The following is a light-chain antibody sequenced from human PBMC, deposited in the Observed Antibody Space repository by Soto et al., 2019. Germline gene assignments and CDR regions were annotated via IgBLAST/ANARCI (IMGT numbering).Light chain of an antibody. Sequence: DIQMTQSPSSVSASVGDSVTITCRASQGVSDWVAWYQQKPGEAPKLLIYGSSSLLSGVPSRFSGTRSGTDFTLTINSLQPEDFATYYCQQANSYPWTFGQGTKVEIE. CDR1: QGVSDW. V-gene: IGKV1-12*01. CDR2: GSS. CDR3: QQANSYPWT. J-gene: IGKJ1*01.